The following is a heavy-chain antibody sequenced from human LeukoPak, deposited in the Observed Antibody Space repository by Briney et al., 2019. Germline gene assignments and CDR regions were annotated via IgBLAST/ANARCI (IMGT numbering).Heavy chain of an antibody. D-gene: IGHD3-10*01. V-gene: IGHV1-2*06. Sequence: ASVKVSCKASGGTFSSYAISWVRQAPGQGLEWMGRINPNSGGTNYAQKFQGRVTMTRDTSISTAYMELSSLKSDDTAVYYCARGQESLDAFDIWGQGTEVTVSS. J-gene: IGHJ3*02. CDR1: GGTFSSYA. CDR2: INPNSGGT. CDR3: ARGQESLDAFDI.